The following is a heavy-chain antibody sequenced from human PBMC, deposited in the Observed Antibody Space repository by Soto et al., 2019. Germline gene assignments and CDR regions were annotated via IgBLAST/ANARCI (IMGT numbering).Heavy chain of an antibody. D-gene: IGHD6-13*01. CDR3: AYGYSSSCYSHSYFYL. CDR2: IYYSGST. V-gene: IGHV4-61*01. CDR1: GGSVSSGSYY. J-gene: IGHJ2*01. Sequence: QVQLQESGPGLVKPSETLSLTCTVSGGSVSSGSYYWSWIRQPPGKGLEWIGYIYYSGSTNYNPSLKSRVTISVDTSKNQFSLKLSSVTAAHTAVYYCAYGYSSSCYSHSYFYLWGRVTLITVSS.